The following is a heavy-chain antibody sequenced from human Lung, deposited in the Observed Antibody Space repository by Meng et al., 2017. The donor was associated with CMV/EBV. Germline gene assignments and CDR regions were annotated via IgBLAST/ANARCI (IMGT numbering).Heavy chain of an antibody. CDR1: GGSISSYY. J-gene: IGHJ5*02. V-gene: IGHV4-59*01. CDR2: IYYSGST. Sequence: GSLRLXCTVSGGSISSYYWSWIRQPPGKGLEWIGYIYYSGSTNYNPSLKSRVTISVDTSKNQFSLKLSSVTAADTAVYYCAREVKGSYDFWSGYNLLDPWGQGXLVTVSS. D-gene: IGHD3-3*01. CDR3: AREVKGSYDFWSGYNLLDP.